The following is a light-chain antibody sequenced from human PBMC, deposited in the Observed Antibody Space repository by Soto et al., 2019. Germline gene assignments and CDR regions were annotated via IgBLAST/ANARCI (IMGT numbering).Light chain of an antibody. V-gene: IGKV3-15*01. CDR3: QLYKNLWG. J-gene: IGKJ4*01. CDR1: QSVRSN. Sequence: EIVMTQSPATLSVSPGERVTLSCRASQSVRSNLAWYQQKPGQVPRVLIYGASTRAIGIPDRFSGSGSGTELTLTISSLQSEDFAVYYFQLYKNLWGFGGGTKVEIK. CDR2: GAS.